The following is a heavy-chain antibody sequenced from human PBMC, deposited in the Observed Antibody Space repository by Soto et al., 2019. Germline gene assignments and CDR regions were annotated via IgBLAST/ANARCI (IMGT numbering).Heavy chain of an antibody. CDR3: ARASTTVTTLDY. J-gene: IGHJ4*02. Sequence: SETLSLTCGVSGGSITSYYWSWIRQSPGKGLEWIGYIYYSGNTNCNPSLKSRATLSVDTSTNQCSLTLSSMTAADTAVYYCARASTTVTTLDYWGQGTPVTVSS. CDR2: IYYSGNT. CDR1: GGSITSYY. D-gene: IGHD4-17*01. V-gene: IGHV4-59*01.